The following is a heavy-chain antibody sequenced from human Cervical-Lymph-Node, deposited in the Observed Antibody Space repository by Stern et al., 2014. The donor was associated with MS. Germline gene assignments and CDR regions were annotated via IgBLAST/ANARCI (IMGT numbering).Heavy chain of an antibody. D-gene: IGHD1-26*01. Sequence: QVQLQESGPGLVKPSQTLSLTCTVSGGSISSDGDCWNWIRQLPGKGLEWFGYISYSGNTYNNPSLKSRVTISVDTSKNQFSLKLSSVTAADTAVYYCARDGPQVGAGSFDIWGRGTMVTVSS. V-gene: IGHV4-31*03. CDR2: ISYSGNT. CDR1: GGSISSDGDC. J-gene: IGHJ3*02. CDR3: ARDGPQVGAGSFDI.